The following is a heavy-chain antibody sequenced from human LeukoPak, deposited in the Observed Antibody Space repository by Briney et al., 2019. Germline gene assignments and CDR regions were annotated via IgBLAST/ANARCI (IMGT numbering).Heavy chain of an antibody. Sequence: SETLSLTCAVYSGSFSGYYWSWIRQPPGKGLEWIGEINHSGSTNYNPSLKSRVTISVDTSKNQFSLKLSSVTAADTAVYYCARGSDIAAAGLNRFDPWGQGTLVTVSS. J-gene: IGHJ5*02. CDR3: ARGSDIAAAGLNRFDP. V-gene: IGHV4-34*01. CDR2: INHSGST. D-gene: IGHD6-13*01. CDR1: SGSFSGYY.